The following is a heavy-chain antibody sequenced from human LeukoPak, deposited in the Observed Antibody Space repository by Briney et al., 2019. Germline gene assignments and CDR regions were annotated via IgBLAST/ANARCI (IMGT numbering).Heavy chain of an antibody. D-gene: IGHD3-10*01. CDR2: IRYDGSNK. Sequence: GGSLRLSCAASGFTFSSYGMHWVRQAPGKGLEWVAFIRYDGSNKSYADSVKGRFTISRDNSKNTLYLQMNSLRAEDTAVYYCAKALWFGELSAFDYWGQGTLVTVSS. CDR3: AKALWFGELSAFDY. J-gene: IGHJ4*02. V-gene: IGHV3-30*02. CDR1: GFTFSSYG.